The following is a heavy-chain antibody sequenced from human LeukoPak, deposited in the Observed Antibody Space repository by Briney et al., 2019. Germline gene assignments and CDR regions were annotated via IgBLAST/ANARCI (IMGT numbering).Heavy chain of an antibody. CDR1: GFTFSSYA. D-gene: IGHD3-9*01. CDR3: AKEDGLRYFDWASGPFDY. Sequence: PGGSLRLSCAASGFTFSSYAMSWVRRAPGKGLEWVSAISGSGGSTYYADSVKGRFTISRDNSKNTLYLQMNSLRAEDTAVYYCAKEDGLRYFDWASGPFDYWGQGTLVTVSS. J-gene: IGHJ4*02. CDR2: ISGSGGST. V-gene: IGHV3-23*01.